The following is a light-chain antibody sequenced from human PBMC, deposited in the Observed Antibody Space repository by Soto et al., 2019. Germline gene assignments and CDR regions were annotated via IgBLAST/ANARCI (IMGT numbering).Light chain of an antibody. Sequence: DIQMTQSPSTLSASLGDRVTITCRASQSINDWLAWYQQKPGSAPKLLIYKASSVERGVPSRFSGSGSGTEFTLTISSLEPGDFVIYYCQQYSSYSSTFGQGTKGEIK. J-gene: IGKJ1*01. CDR2: KAS. CDR1: QSINDW. CDR3: QQYSSYSST. V-gene: IGKV1-5*03.